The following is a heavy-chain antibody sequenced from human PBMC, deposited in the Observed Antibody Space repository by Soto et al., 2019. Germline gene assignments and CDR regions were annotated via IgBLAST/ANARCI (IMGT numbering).Heavy chain of an antibody. CDR3: ARRSRYAVGVYGMDV. CDR1: RYAFATSW. D-gene: IGHD2-2*01. J-gene: IGHJ6*02. V-gene: IGHV5-51*01. Sequence: GESLKISCNASRYAFATSWIGWVLHMPGKGLQWMGIVYPADSDTRYSPSFQGQVTISADKSISTACLQWSSLKASDTAMYYCARRSRYAVGVYGMDVWGQGTTVTVSS. CDR2: VYPADSDT.